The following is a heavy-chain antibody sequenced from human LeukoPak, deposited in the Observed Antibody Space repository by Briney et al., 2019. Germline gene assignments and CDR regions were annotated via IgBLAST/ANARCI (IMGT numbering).Heavy chain of an antibody. CDR3: ARGDLEQQLVKVYYYYGMDV. CDR1: GYTFTSYY. Sequence: ASVKVSCKASGYTFTSYYMHWVRQAPGRGLEWMGIINPSGGSTSYAQKFQGRVTMTRDTSTSTVYMELSSLRSEDTAVYYCARGDLEQQLVKVYYYYGMDVWGQGTTVTVSS. D-gene: IGHD6-13*01. J-gene: IGHJ6*02. V-gene: IGHV1-46*01. CDR2: INPSGGST.